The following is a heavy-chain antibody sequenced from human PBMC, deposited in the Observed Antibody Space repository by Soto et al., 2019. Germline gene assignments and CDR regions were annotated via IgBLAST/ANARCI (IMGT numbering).Heavy chain of an antibody. CDR2: ISSGSNTI. Sequence: EVQLVESGGGLVQPGGSLRLSCAASGFTFSSYSMNWVRQAPGKGLEWVSYISSGSNTIYYADSVKGRFTISRDNAKNSRDLQMNSLREEDTAVNYCARVGDTAPLDYGGQGTLLTGSS. D-gene: IGHD2-21*02. V-gene: IGHV3-48*02. J-gene: IGHJ4*02. CDR3: ARVGDTAPLDY. CDR1: GFTFSSYS.